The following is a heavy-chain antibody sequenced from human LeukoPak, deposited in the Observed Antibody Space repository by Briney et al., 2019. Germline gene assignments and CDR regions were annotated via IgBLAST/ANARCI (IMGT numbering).Heavy chain of an antibody. CDR3: ARGSHYYDSSGYYMSGY. Sequence: GGSLRLSCAASGFTFSSYAMHWVRQAPGKGLEWVAVISYDGSNKYYADPVKGRFTISRDNFKNTLYLQMNSLRAEDTAVYYCARGSHYYDSSGYYMSGYWGQGTLVTVSS. V-gene: IGHV3-30-3*01. J-gene: IGHJ4*02. D-gene: IGHD3-22*01. CDR2: ISYDGSNK. CDR1: GFTFSSYA.